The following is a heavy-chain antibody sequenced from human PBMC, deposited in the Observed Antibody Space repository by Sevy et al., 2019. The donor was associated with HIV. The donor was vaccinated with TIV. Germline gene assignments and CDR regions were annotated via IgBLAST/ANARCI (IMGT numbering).Heavy chain of an antibody. CDR1: GFNLINYG. CDR3: AKDIRVALVVPSPGYGMDV. J-gene: IGHJ6*02. Sequence: GGSLRLSCAASGFNLINYGMSWVRQAPGKGLEWVSVISGSGDTTNYADSVKGRFVISRDNSKNTMYLQLNSLRAEDTAVYYCAKDIRVALVVPSPGYGMDVWGHGTSVTVSS. D-gene: IGHD2-15*01. CDR2: ISGSGDTT. V-gene: IGHV3-23*01.